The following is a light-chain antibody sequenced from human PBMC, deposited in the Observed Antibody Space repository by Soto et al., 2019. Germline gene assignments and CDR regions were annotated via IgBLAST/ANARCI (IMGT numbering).Light chain of an antibody. Sequence: EVVLTQSPGTLSLSPGERATLSCRASQSGSSTFFAWYQQKPGQAPRLLIYGASNRATGIPDRFSGSGSGTDFTLTISSLQSEDFAVYYCQQYNNWSRTFGQGTKVAI. CDR1: QSGSSTF. V-gene: IGKV3-20*01. J-gene: IGKJ1*01. CDR2: GAS. CDR3: QQYNNWSRT.